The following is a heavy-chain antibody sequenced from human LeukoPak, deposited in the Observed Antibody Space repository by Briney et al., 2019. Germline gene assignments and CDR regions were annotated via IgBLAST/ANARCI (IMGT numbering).Heavy chain of an antibody. CDR3: ARISYYYDSSGYRGYYYYMDV. V-gene: IGHV4-59*01. J-gene: IGHJ6*03. CDR1: GGSISSYY. D-gene: IGHD3-22*01. Sequence: SETLSLTCTVSGGSISSYYWSWIRQPPGKGLEWIGYIYYSRSTKYNPSLKSRVTISVDTSKNQFSLKLSSVTAADTAVYYCARISYYYDSSGYRGYYYYMDVWGKGTTVTISS. CDR2: IYYSRST.